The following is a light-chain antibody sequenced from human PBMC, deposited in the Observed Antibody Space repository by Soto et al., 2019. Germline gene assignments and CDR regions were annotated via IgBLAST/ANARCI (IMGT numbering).Light chain of an antibody. CDR1: QSLLHINGYKY. J-gene: IGKJ4*01. CDR3: IQTLQTPLT. V-gene: IGKV2-28*01. Sequence: IVETQSPLSLPVTPGERPSISCRASQSLLHINGYKYLDWYMQKXGQSPQXVIYLASNRASGVPDRVSGSGSGTDFTLKISRVQAEDFGVYYCIQTLQTPLTFGGGTKVDIK. CDR2: LAS.